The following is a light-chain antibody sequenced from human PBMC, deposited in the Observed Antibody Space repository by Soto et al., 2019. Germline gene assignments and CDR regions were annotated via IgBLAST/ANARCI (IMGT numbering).Light chain of an antibody. Sequence: QSVLTQPASVSGSPGQSFTSSCSGTTSDVGGYNLVSWYQQHTAKAPKLLIYEGTQGPSGVSSRFSGSKSGNTAALTISGLQAEDEADYYCCSYASSSSYGFGTGTKVTVL. CDR3: CSYASSSSYG. J-gene: IGLJ1*01. CDR1: TSDVGGYNL. CDR2: EGT. V-gene: IGLV2-23*01.